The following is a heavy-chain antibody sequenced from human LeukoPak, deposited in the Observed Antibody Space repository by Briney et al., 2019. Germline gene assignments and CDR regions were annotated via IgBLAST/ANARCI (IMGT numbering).Heavy chain of an antibody. CDR1: GGSISSGDYY. D-gene: IGHD4-17*01. J-gene: IGHJ4*02. CDR2: IYYSRST. CDR3: ARVRQDYGDYYY. Sequence: TSETLSLTCTVSGGSISSGDYYWSWIPQPPGKGLESIGYIYYSRSTYYNPSLKSRVTISVDTSKNQFSLKLSSVTAADTAVYYCARVRQDYGDYYYWGQGTLVTVSS. V-gene: IGHV4-30-4*01.